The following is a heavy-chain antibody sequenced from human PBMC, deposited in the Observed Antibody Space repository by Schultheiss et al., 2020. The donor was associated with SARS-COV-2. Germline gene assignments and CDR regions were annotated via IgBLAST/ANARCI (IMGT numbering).Heavy chain of an antibody. CDR1: GFTFSNAW. V-gene: IGHV3-30*18. Sequence: GGSLRLSCAASGFTFSNAWMSWVRQAPGKGLEWVAVISYDGSNKYYADSVKGRFTISRDNSKNTLYLQMNSLRAEDTAVYYCAKVPDYWGQGTLVTVSS. CDR3: AKVPDY. J-gene: IGHJ4*02. CDR2: ISYDGSNK.